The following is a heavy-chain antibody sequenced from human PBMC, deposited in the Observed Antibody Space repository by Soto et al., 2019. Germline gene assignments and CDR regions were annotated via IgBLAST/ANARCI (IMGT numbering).Heavy chain of an antibody. CDR3: ARELGYCSGGSCSPYYYYYGMDV. D-gene: IGHD2-15*01. Sequence: GFLEPSCSASGITLSSHCINLGRQAPGKGLGWGSSISSSSSYIYYEDSVKGRFTISRDNAKNSLYLQMNSLRAEDTAVYYCARELGYCSGGSCSPYYYYYGMDVWGQGTTVTVSS. CDR1: GITLSSHC. V-gene: IGHV3-21*01. CDR2: ISSSSSYI. J-gene: IGHJ6*02.